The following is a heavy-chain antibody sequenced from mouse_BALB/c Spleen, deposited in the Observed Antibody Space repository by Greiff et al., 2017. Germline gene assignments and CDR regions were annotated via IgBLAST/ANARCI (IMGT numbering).Heavy chain of an antibody. CDR3: AREERLKGDAMDY. Sequence: VKLVESGPGLVAPSQSLSITCTVSGFSLTGYGVNWVRQPPGKGLEWLGMIWGDGSTDYNSALKSRLSISKDNSKSQVFLKMNSLQTDDTARYYCAREERLKGDAMDYWGQGTSVTVSS. CDR2: IWGDGST. J-gene: IGHJ4*01. CDR1: GFSLTGYG. V-gene: IGHV2-6-7*01.